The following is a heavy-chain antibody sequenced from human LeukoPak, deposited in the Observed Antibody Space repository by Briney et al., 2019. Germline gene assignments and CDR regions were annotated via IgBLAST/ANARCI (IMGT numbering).Heavy chain of an antibody. CDR3: ARDRVIAAAGFRYFDY. D-gene: IGHD6-13*01. CDR2: IIPIFGTA. J-gene: IGHJ4*02. CDR1: GGTFSSYA. V-gene: IGHV1-69*05. Sequence: GASVKVSCKASGGTFSSYAISWVRQAPGQGLEWMGGIIPIFGTANYAQKFQGRVTITTDESTSTAYMELSSLRSEDTAVYYCARDRVIAAAGFRYFDYWGQGTLVTVSS.